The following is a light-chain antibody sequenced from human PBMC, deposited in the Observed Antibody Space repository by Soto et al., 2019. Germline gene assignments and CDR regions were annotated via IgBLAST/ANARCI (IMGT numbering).Light chain of an antibody. Sequence: AIRMTQSPSSFSASTGDRVTITCRASQGISSYLAWYQQKPGKAPKLLVYAASTLQSGVPSRFSGSGSGTDFTFTISCLQSEDCATYYCQRYYSYPRTFGQGTKLEIK. J-gene: IGKJ2*02. CDR1: QGISSY. CDR2: AAS. V-gene: IGKV1-8*01. CDR3: QRYYSYPRT.